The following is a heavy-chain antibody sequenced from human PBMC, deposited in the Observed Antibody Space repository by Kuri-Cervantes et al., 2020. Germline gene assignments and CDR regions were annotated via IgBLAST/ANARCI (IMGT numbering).Heavy chain of an antibody. Sequence: GGSLRLSCAASQFIFSNYYMHWVRQVPGKGLVWVSRISSDGGTTIYADSVQGRFTISRDNAKNTLYLQMKSLRAEDTAVYYCAVGYYGSGSDYYYYYYMDVWGKGTTVTVSS. CDR2: ISSDGGTT. CDR3: AVGYYGSGSDYYYYYYMDV. CDR1: QFIFSNYY. V-gene: IGHV3-74*01. J-gene: IGHJ6*03. D-gene: IGHD3-10*01.